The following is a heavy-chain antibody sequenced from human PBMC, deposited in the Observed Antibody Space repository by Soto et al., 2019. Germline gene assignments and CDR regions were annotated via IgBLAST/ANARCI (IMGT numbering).Heavy chain of an antibody. Sequence: QVQLVQSGAEVKKPGASVKVSCKASGYTFTSYGIHWVRQAPGQGLEWMGGIDGGSGNTKYSPKIQGRVTVTRDTSASTAYMELSSLRSEDTAVYYCARDRVLNGLFDYWGQGTLVIVS. D-gene: IGHD1-1*01. V-gene: IGHV1-3*01. CDR2: IDGGSGNT. CDR3: ARDRVLNGLFDY. J-gene: IGHJ4*02. CDR1: GYTFTSYG.